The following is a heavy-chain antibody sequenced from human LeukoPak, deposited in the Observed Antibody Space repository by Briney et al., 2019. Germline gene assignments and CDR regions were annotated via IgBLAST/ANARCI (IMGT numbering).Heavy chain of an antibody. J-gene: IGHJ6*02. D-gene: IGHD6-19*01. CDR3: ARGIAVPGTHDNNFYGMDV. CDR2: IYPGDSDT. CDR1: GYSLASHW. Sequence: GESLKISCKGSGYSLASHWIGWVRQMPGQGLQWMGLIYPGDSDTRYSPSFQGQAIISVDTSINTAYLQWSSLKASDTAMYYCARGIAVPGTHDNNFYGMDVWGQGTTVTVSS. V-gene: IGHV5-51*01.